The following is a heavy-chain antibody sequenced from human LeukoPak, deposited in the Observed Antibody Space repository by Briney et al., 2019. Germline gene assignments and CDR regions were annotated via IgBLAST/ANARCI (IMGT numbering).Heavy chain of an antibody. V-gene: IGHV4-39*01. J-gene: IGHJ4*02. CDR1: GGSITTYY. CDR3: ARQLVVVEPAEFDY. CDR2: IYYSGST. Sequence: SETLSLTCTVSGGSITTYYWNWIRQSPGKGLEWIGSIYYSGSTYYNPSLKSRVTISVDTSKNQFSLKLSSVTAADTAVYYCARQLVVVEPAEFDYWGQGTLVTVSS. D-gene: IGHD2-2*01.